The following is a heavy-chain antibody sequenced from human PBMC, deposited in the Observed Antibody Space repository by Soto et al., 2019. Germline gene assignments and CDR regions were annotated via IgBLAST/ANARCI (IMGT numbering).Heavy chain of an antibody. CDR1: GFTFSSYA. V-gene: IGHV3-23*01. J-gene: IGHJ4*02. D-gene: IGHD2-15*01. Sequence: GGSLRLSCTASGFTFSSYAMNWVRQAPGKGLEWVSAISGGGDSTYYADSVKGRFTISRDNSKNTLYLQMNSLRAEDTAVYYCAKGYCSGGSCYPFDYWGQGTLVTVSS. CDR3: AKGYCSGGSCYPFDY. CDR2: ISGGGDST.